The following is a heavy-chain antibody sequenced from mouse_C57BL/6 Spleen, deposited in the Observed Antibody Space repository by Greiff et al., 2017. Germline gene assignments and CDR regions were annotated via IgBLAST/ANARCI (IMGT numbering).Heavy chain of an antibody. V-gene: IGHV3-6*01. CDR2: ISYDGSN. D-gene: IGHD1-1*01. CDR3: AREDYGSSYRAD. CDR1: GYSITSGYY. J-gene: IGHJ3*01. Sequence: EVKLMESGPGLVKPSQSLSLTCSVTGYSITSGYYWNWIRQFPGNKLEWMGYISYDGSNNYNPSLKNRISITRDTSKNQFFLKLNSVTTEDTATYYCAREDYGSSYRADWGQGTLVTVSA.